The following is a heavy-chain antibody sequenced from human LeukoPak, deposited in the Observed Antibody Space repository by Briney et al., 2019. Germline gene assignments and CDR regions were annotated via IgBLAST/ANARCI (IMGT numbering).Heavy chain of an antibody. D-gene: IGHD1-26*01. CDR3: ARGGREDLGIVGATDGSDFQH. J-gene: IGHJ1*01. CDR2: IYYSGST. V-gene: IGHV4-39*01. Sequence: PSETLSLTCTVSGGSISSSSYYWGWIRQPPGTGLEWIGSIYYSGSTYYNPSLKSRVTISVDTSKNQFSLKLSSVTAADTAVYYCARGGREDLGIVGATDGSDFQHWGQGTLVTVSS. CDR1: GGSISSSSYY.